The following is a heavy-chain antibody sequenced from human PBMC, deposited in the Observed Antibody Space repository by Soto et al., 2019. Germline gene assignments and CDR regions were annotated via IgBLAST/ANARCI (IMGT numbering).Heavy chain of an antibody. CDR2: IYYSGST. CDR1: GGSISSSSYY. V-gene: IGHV4-39*01. Sequence: QLQLQESGPGLVKPSETLSLTCTVSGGSISSSSYYWGWIRQPPGKGLEWIGTIYYSGSTYYNPSLKSRVTISLDTPKNQFSLKLSSVTAADTAVYYCVRYPGGVGDSYYGLDVWGQGTTVIVSS. J-gene: IGHJ6*02. CDR3: VRYPGGVGDSYYGLDV. D-gene: IGHD3-16*01.